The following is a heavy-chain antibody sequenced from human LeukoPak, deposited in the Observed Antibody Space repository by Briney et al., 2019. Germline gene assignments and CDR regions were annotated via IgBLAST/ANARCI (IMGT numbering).Heavy chain of an antibody. CDR2: ISYDGSNK. Sequence: PGGSLRLSCAASGFTFSSYGMHWVRQAPGKGLEWVAVISYDGSNKYYADSVKGPFTISRDNSKNTLYLQMNSLRAEDTAVYYCVFLVVRGVNLDYWGQGTLVTVSS. D-gene: IGHD3-10*01. CDR1: GFTFSSYG. CDR3: VFLVVRGVNLDY. J-gene: IGHJ4*02. V-gene: IGHV3-30*03.